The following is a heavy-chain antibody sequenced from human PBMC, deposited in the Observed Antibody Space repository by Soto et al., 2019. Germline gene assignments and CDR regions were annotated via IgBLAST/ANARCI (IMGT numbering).Heavy chain of an antibody. Sequence: QVQLVESGGGLVKPGGSLRRSCASSGFTFSDYYMSWIRQAPGKGLEWVSYISSCGSIIYYEDSVKGRVTISSDNAKNSRYLKMNSLRAEESAVYYRASEGGSYSTWGQGTLVTVSS. D-gene: IGHD3-16*01. CDR1: GFTFSDYY. CDR3: ASEGGSYST. CDR2: ISSCGSII. J-gene: IGHJ5*02. V-gene: IGHV3-11*01.